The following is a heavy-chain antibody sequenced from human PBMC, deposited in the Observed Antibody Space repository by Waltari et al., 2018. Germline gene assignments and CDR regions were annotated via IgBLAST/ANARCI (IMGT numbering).Heavy chain of an antibody. CDR3: ARGSAYYVRVWDL. V-gene: IGHV3-7*03. Sequence: LVESGGDLVRPGGSLRLSCEASGSSLGVYWMSWVRQAPGKGLEWVANINYDGSAQWYEDSVSGRLTVSRDNAKNSLYLEMNNVRVDDTAVYYCARGSAYYVRVWDLWGPGTLVTVSS. J-gene: IGHJ4*02. D-gene: IGHD3-16*01. CDR2: INYDGSAQ. CDR1: GSSLGVYW.